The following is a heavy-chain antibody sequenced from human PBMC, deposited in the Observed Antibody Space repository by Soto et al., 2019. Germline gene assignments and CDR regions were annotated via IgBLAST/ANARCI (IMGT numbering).Heavy chain of an antibody. V-gene: IGHV3-30*18. CDR3: AKDYWGFMTTVTSPPFDY. Sequence: GGSLRLSCAASGFTFSSYGMHWVRQAPGKGLEWVAVISYDGSNKYYADSVKGRFTISRDNSKNTLYLQMNSLRAEDTAVYYCAKDYWGFMTTVTSPPFDYWGQGTLVTVSS. CDR1: GFTFSSYG. J-gene: IGHJ4*02. D-gene: IGHD4-17*01. CDR2: ISYDGSNK.